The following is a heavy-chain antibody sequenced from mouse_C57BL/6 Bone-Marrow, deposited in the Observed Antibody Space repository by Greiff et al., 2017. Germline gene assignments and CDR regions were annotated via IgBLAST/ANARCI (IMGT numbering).Heavy chain of an antibody. Sequence: EVHLVESGGGLVQPGESLTLSCESNEYEFPSHDMSWVRKTPEKRLELVAAINSDGGSTYYPDNMERRFIISRDNTQKTLYLQMSSLRSDDTALYYCARPDGNYPDGYWGQGTTLTGTS. CDR3: ARPDGNYPDGY. V-gene: IGHV5-2*01. D-gene: IGHD2-1*01. CDR1: EYEFPSHD. J-gene: IGHJ2*01. CDR2: INSDGGST.